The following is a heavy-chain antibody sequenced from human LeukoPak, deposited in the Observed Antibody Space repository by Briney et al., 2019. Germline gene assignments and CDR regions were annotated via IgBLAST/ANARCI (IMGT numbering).Heavy chain of an antibody. Sequence: ASVKVSCKASGYTFTNYEINWVRQATGQGLEWMGWMNPNNGDTAYAQKFQGRITMTRSTSISTAYMELSSLRSEDTAVYYCARGLGTYDSSDLTWPMISFWGQGTVSPSPQ. CDR1: GYTFTNYE. D-gene: IGHD3-22*01. J-gene: IGHJ4*02. CDR3: ARGLGTYDSSDLTWPMISF. V-gene: IGHV1-8*01. CDR2: MNPNNGDT.